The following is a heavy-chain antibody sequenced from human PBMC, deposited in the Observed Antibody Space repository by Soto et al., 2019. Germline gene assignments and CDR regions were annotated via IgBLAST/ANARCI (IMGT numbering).Heavy chain of an antibody. CDR3: EVWYDYGMDV. CDR2: ISSSSSYI. CDR1: GFTFSSYS. Sequence: EVQLVEFGGGLVKPGGSLRLSCAASGFTFSSYSMKWVRQAPGKGLEWVSSISSSSSYIYYADSVKGRFTITIDNAKNSLYLQMNSLRAEDTAVYYCEVWYDYGMDVGGEGTTDTVSS. J-gene: IGHJ6*04. V-gene: IGHV3-21*01.